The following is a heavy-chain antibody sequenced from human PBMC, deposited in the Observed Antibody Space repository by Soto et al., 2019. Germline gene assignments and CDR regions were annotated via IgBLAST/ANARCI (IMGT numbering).Heavy chain of an antibody. V-gene: IGHV3-23*01. CDR1: GFTFSSYA. CDR3: AKLNGPTVSSNFDY. Sequence: PXGSLRLSCAASGFTFSSYAMSWVRQAPGKGLDWVSAISGSGGSTYYADSVKGRFTISRDNSKNTLYLQMNSLRAEDTAVYYCAKLNGPTVSSNFDYWGQGTLVTVSS. J-gene: IGHJ4*02. CDR2: ISGSGGST. D-gene: IGHD4-4*01.